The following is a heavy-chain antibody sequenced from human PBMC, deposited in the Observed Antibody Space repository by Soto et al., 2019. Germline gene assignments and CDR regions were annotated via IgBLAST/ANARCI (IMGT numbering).Heavy chain of an antibody. CDR2: IHNSGTT. CDR1: GGSISSGGYY. V-gene: IGHV4-31*03. J-gene: IGHJ5*02. Sequence: QVQLQESGPGLVKPSQTLSLTCTVSGGSISSGGYYWSWIRQHPGKGLEYIGYIHNSGTTYYNPSLQSRVTISMDTSKNHFSPKLSSVTAADTAVYYCARDRRDWFDPWGQGTLVTVSS. CDR3: ARDRRDWFDP.